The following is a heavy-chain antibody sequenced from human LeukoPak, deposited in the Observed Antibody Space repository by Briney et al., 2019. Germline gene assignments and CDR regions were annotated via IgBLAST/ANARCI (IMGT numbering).Heavy chain of an antibody. Sequence: SETLSLTCTVSGGSISSYYWSWIRQPPGKGLEWIGYIYYSGSTNYNPSLKSRVTISVDTSKNQFSLKLSSVTAADTAVYYCARGEQRLAYAFDIWGQGTMVTVSS. V-gene: IGHV4-59*01. D-gene: IGHD6-25*01. CDR3: ARGEQRLAYAFDI. CDR2: IYYSGST. J-gene: IGHJ3*02. CDR1: GGSISSYY.